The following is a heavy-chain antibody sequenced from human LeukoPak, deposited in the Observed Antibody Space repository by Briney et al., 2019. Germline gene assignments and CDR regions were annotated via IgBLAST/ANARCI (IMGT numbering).Heavy chain of an antibody. CDR2: ISGSGGST. V-gene: IGHV3-23*01. Sequence: GGSLRLSCAASGFTFSSYGMSWVRQAPGKGLEWVSAISGSGGSTYYADSVKGRFTISRDNSKNTLYLQMNTLRAGDTAVYSCAKNGRGYSSDYFDYWGQGTLVTVSS. J-gene: IGHJ4*02. CDR3: AKNGRGYSSDYFDY. D-gene: IGHD5-18*01. CDR1: GFTFSSYG.